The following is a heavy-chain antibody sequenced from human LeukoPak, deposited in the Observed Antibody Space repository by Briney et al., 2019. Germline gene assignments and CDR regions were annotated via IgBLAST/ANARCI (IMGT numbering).Heavy chain of an antibody. Sequence: VKPGGSLRLSCAASGFTFGSYDMHWVRQAPGKGLEWVAVIWYDGSNKYYADSVKGRFTISRDISKNTLYLQMNSLRAEDTAVYYCARHKDWTFDYWGQGTLVTVSS. J-gene: IGHJ4*02. D-gene: IGHD3/OR15-3a*01. CDR1: GFTFGSYD. V-gene: IGHV3-33*01. CDR2: IWYDGSNK. CDR3: ARHKDWTFDY.